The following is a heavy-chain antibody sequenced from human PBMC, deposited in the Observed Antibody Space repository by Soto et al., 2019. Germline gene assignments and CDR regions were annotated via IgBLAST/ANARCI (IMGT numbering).Heavy chain of an antibody. CDR2: INPSGDGT. CDR1: GGPFSSYA. CDR3: ARVAIGYDYADV. Sequence: ASVKVSYKASGGPFSSYAMSWVRQAPGQGLEWMGVINPSGDGTSYAQKFQGRVTMTRDTSTSTVYMELSSLRSEDTAVYYCARVAIGYDYADVWGQGTTVTVS. D-gene: IGHD4-17*01. V-gene: IGHV1-46*01. J-gene: IGHJ6*02.